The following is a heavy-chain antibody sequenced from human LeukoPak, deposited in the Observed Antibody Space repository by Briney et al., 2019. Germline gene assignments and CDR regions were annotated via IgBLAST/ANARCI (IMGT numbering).Heavy chain of an antibody. CDR3: VKDGAAAGTLFLFGY. Sequence: GGSLRLSCSASGFTFSSCSMFWVRQAPGKGLESISVISNYGGSTSYADSVKGRFTISRDNSKNTLYLQMSSLRAEDTAVYYCVKDGAAAGTLFLFGYWGQGTLVTVSS. J-gene: IGHJ4*02. CDR2: ISNYGGST. CDR1: GFTFSSCS. V-gene: IGHV3-64D*06. D-gene: IGHD6-13*01.